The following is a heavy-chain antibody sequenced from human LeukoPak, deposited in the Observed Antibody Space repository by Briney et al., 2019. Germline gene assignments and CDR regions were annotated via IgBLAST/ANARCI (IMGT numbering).Heavy chain of an antibody. D-gene: IGHD2-2*02. V-gene: IGHV4-39*07. CDR2: IYYSWST. J-gene: IGHJ5*02. Sequence: SETLSLTCTVSGGSISSSSYYWGWIRQPPGKGLEWIGSIYYSWSTYYNPSLKSRVTISVDTSKNQFSLKLSSVTAADTAVYYCARDDIVVVPAAITDNWFDPWGQGTLVTVSS. CDR1: GGSISSSSYY. CDR3: ARDDIVVVPAAITDNWFDP.